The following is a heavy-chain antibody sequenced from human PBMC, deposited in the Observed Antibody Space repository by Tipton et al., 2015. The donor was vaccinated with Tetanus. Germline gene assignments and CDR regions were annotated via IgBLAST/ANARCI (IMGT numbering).Heavy chain of an antibody. CDR1: GDSISSFY. CDR3: ARANNEYPKKGPFDS. Sequence: PGLVKPSETLSLSCSVSGDSISSFYWTWIRQPAGKGLEWIGRIYTSGSTNYNPSLKSRVIMSVDTSRRQFSLKLNSVTAADTAVYYCARANNEYPKKGPFDSWGQGILVIVSS. V-gene: IGHV4-4*07. CDR2: IYTSGST. J-gene: IGHJ4*02. D-gene: IGHD2/OR15-2a*01.